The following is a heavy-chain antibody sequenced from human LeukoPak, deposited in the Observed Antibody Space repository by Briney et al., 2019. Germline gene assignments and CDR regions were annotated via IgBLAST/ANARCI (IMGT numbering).Heavy chain of an antibody. CDR2: ISWNSGSI. J-gene: IGHJ5*02. V-gene: IGHV3-9*01. D-gene: IGHD1-26*01. CDR3: AKGRWELLYNWFDP. CDR1: GFTFDDYA. Sequence: GGSLRLSWEASGFTFDDYAMHWVRQAPGKGLEWVSGISWNSGSIGYADSVKGRFTISRDNAKNSLYLQMNSLRAEDTALYYCAKGRWELLYNWFDPWGQGTLVTVSS.